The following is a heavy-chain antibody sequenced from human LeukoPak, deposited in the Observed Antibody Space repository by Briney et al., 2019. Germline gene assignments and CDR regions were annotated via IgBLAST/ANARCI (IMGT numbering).Heavy chain of an antibody. CDR3: AKDYYSSGRYYDYDAFDI. D-gene: IGHD3-10*01. CDR2: IDGDGGRT. Sequence: GGSLRLSCAASGFTFSSYVMSWVRQAPGKGLEWVSAIDGDGGRTYHADSVRGRFTISRDNSKKTLYLQMDSLRAEDTAIYYCAKDYYSSGRYYDYDAFDIWGQGTMVTVSS. CDR1: GFTFSSYV. V-gene: IGHV3-23*01. J-gene: IGHJ3*02.